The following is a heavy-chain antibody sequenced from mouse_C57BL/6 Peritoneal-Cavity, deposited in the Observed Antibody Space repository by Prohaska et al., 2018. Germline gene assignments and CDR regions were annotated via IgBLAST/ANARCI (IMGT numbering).Heavy chain of an antibody. D-gene: IGHD2-1*01. CDR3: ASDGNLDDYAMDY. Sequence: EVQLQQSGPVLVKPGASVKMSCKASGYTFTDYYMNWVKQSHGKSLEWIGVINPYNGGTSYNQKFKGKATLTVDKSSSTAYMELRSLTSEDSAVYYCASDGNLDDYAMDYWGQGTSVTVSS. CDR2: INPYNGGT. J-gene: IGHJ4*01. CDR1: GYTFTDYY. V-gene: IGHV1-19*01.